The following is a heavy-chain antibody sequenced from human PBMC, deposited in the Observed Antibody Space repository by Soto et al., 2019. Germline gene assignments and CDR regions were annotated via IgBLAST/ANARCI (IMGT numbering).Heavy chain of an antibody. CDR3: ARESEDLTSDFDY. CDR2: ISSTTNYI. Sequence: VGSLRLSCAASGFTFSRYSMNWVRQAPGKGLEWVSSISSTTNYIYYADSMKGRFTVSRDNAKNSVYLDMNSLSAEDTAVYYCARESEDLTSDFDYWGQGTLVTVSS. J-gene: IGHJ4*02. CDR1: GFTFSRYS. V-gene: IGHV3-21*01.